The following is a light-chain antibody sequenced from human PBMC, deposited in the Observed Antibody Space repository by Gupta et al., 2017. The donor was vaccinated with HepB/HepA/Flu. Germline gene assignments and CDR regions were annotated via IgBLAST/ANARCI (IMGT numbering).Light chain of an antibody. V-gene: IGKV3-15*01. CDR1: QRISSN. CDR2: NAS. Sequence: EIVMTQYPATLSVSPGERAVHSCRASQRISSNLVGYQQKPGQAPRLLIHNASSRASGIPARFSGSGSGTEFTLTISSLQSEDFAVFYCQQYNDCPRTFGQGTKVEVK. J-gene: IGKJ1*01. CDR3: QQYNDCPRT.